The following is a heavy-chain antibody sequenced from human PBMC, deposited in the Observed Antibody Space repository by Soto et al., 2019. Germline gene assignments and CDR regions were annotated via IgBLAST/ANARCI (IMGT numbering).Heavy chain of an antibody. Sequence: SETLSLTCTVSGGSISSYYWSWIRQPPGKGLEWIGYIYYSGSTNYNPSLKSRVTISVDTSKNQFSLKPSSVTAADTAVYYCARVAEYSSFLVDYWGQGTLVTVSS. J-gene: IGHJ4*02. CDR3: ARVAEYSSFLVDY. V-gene: IGHV4-59*01. CDR2: IYYSGST. CDR1: GGSISSYY. D-gene: IGHD6-6*01.